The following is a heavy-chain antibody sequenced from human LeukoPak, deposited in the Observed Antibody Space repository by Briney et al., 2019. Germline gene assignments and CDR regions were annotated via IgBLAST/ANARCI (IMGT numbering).Heavy chain of an antibody. J-gene: IGHJ6*02. CDR1: GFTFSSYA. V-gene: IGHV3-23*01. Sequence: GGSLRLSCAASGFTFSSYAMSWVRQAPGKGLEWVSVISGSGGSTYYADSVKGRFTISRDNSKNTLYLQMNSLRAEDTAVYYCAKDQSGDSSGYFSYYYYYGMDVWGRGTTVTVSS. CDR2: ISGSGGST. CDR3: AKDQSGDSSGYFSYYYYYGMDV. D-gene: IGHD3-22*01.